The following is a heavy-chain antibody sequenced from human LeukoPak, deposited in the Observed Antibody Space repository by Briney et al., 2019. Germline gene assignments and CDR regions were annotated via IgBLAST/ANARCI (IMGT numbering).Heavy chain of an antibody. J-gene: IGHJ6*02. CDR2: IYSGGST. V-gene: IGHV3-66*01. CDR1: GAMSSRSW. CDR3: ARVDSSLYYYYGMDV. Sequence: GGSLRLSCAASGAMSSRSWMNWVRQAPGKGLEWVSVIYSGGSTYYADSVKGRFTISRDNSKNTLYLQMNSLRAEDTAVYYCARVDSSLYYYYGMDVWGQGTTVTVSS. D-gene: IGHD6-6*01.